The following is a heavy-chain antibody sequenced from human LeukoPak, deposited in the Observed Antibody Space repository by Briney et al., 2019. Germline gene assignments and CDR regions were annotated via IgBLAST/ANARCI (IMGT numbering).Heavy chain of an antibody. J-gene: IGHJ4*01. CDR2: IKQDGSET. D-gene: IGHD3-10*01. V-gene: IGHV3-7*01. CDR1: GFTFSSYW. Sequence: GGSLRLSCAASGFTFSSYWMTWVRQAPGKGLEWVANIKQDGSETYYVDSVKGRFTISRDNANNSLHLDMNNLRAEDTGANFCARDSVGENMAVRLSDYNCWAHETLVTVS. CDR3: ARDSVGENMAVRLSDYNC.